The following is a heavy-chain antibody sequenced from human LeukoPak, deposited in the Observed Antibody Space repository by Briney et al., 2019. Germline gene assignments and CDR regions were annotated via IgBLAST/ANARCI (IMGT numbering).Heavy chain of an antibody. V-gene: IGHV4-34*01. D-gene: IGHD2-2*01. CDR3: AREGPTVVPAAYLNWFDP. CDR2: INHSGST. J-gene: IGHJ5*02. CDR1: GGSFSGYY. Sequence: PSETLSLTCAVYGGSFSGYYWSWIRQPPGKGLEWIGEINHSGSTNYNPSLKSRVTISVDTSKNQFSLKLSSVTAADTAVYYCAREGPTVVPAAYLNWFDPWGQGTLVTVFS.